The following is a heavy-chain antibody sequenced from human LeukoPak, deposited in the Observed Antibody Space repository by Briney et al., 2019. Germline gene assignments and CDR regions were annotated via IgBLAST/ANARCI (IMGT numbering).Heavy chain of an antibody. CDR1: GFTFSSYA. V-gene: IGHV3-23*01. CDR2: ISGSGGST. Sequence: PGGSLRLSCAASGFTFSSYAMRWVRQAPGKGLEWVSGISGSGGSTYYADSVKGRFTISIDNSKNTLYLQMNSLRAEDTTVYYCAKLVVGYAELDYWGQGTLVTVSS. J-gene: IGHJ4*02. D-gene: IGHD2-2*01. CDR3: AKLVVGYAELDY.